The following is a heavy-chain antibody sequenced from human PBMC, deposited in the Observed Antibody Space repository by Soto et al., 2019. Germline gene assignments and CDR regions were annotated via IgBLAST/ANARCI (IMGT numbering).Heavy chain of an antibody. CDR1: GGSISSSNW. J-gene: IGHJ3*02. V-gene: IGHV4-4*02. Sequence: QVQLQESGPGLVKPSGTLSLTCAVSGGSISSSNWWSWVRQPPGKGLEWIGEIYHSGSTNYNPSRKSRVTISVDKSNNQFSLKLSSVTAADTAVYYCARGAIVVVVAATPVAAFDIWCQGTMVTVSS. CDR3: ARGAIVVVVAATPVAAFDI. CDR2: IYHSGST. D-gene: IGHD2-15*01.